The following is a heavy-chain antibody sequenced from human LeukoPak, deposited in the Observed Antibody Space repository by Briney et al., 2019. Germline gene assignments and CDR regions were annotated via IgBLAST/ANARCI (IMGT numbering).Heavy chain of an antibody. Sequence: GGSLRLSCAASGFAFSKYAMNWVRQVPGKGLEWVSGISYSGASSYYGDSVKGRSIISRDNSKHTLYLQMSGLRVEDTAVYYCAKDSTILGVVNPYYFDLWGQGTLVTVSS. D-gene: IGHD3-3*01. CDR3: AKDSTILGVVNPYYFDL. V-gene: IGHV3-23*01. CDR2: ISYSGASS. J-gene: IGHJ4*02. CDR1: GFAFSKYA.